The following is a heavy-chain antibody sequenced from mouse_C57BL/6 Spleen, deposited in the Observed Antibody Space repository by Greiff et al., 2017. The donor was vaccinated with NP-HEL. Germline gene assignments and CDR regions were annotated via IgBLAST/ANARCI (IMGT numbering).Heavy chain of an antibody. D-gene: IGHD4-1*02. V-gene: IGHV5-17*01. J-gene: IGHJ4*01. CDR3: AKVLKWDEAMDY. Sequence: EVKVVESGGGLVKPGGSLKLSCAASGFTFSDYGMHWVRQAPEKGLEWVAYISSGSSTINYVDTVKGRFTLSRDNAKNTLFLQMTSLRSEDTAMYYCAKVLKWDEAMDYWGQGTSVTVSS. CDR1: GFTFSDYG. CDR2: ISSGSSTI.